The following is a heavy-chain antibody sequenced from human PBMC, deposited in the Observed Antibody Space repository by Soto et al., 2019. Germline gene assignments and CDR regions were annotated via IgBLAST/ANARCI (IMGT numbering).Heavy chain of an antibody. CDR3: ASPRREMATSYYYYGMDV. CDR2: MNPNSGNT. J-gene: IGHJ6*02. CDR1: GYTFTSYD. D-gene: IGHD5-12*01. V-gene: IGHV1-8*01. Sequence: GASVKVSCKASGYTFTSYDINWVRQATGQGLEWMGWMNPNSGNTGYAQKFQGRVTMTRNTSISTAYMELSSLRSDDTAVYYCASPRREMATSYYYYGMDVWGQGTTVTVSS.